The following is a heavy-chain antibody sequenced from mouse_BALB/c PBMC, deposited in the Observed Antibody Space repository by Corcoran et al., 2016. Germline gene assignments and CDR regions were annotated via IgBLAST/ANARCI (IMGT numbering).Heavy chain of an antibody. CDR3: ARNGNYVSSWFAY. CDR1: GYTFTSYV. V-gene: IGHV1S136*01. Sequence: EVQLQQSGPELVKPGASVKMSCKASGYTFTSYVMHWVKQKPGQGLEWIGYINPYNDGTKYNEKFKGKATLTSDKSSSTAYMELSSLTSEDSAVYYCARNGNYVSSWFAYWGQGTLVTVSA. J-gene: IGHJ3*01. CDR2: INPYNDGT. D-gene: IGHD2-1*01.